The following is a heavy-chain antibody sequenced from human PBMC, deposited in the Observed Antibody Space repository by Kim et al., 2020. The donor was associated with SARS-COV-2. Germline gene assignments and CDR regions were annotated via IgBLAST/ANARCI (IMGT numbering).Heavy chain of an antibody. Sequence: GGSLRLSCAASGFTFSSYEMNWVRQAPGKGLXXVSXXXSSGSTIYYADSVKGRLPXSRAXXKNPXXLQXXSLRXEDTAXYYCGXDRIXXTIFXVVIGXFDYXXXGTXXXVS. J-gene: IGHJ4*02. CDR1: GFTFSSYE. V-gene: IGHV3-48*03. CDR2: XXSSGSTI. D-gene: IGHD3-3*01. CDR3: GXDRIXXTIFXVVIGXFDY.